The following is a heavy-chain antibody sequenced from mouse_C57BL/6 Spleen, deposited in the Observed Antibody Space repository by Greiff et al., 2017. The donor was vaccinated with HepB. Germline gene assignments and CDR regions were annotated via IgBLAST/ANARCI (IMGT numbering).Heavy chain of an antibody. CDR1: GYTFTSYW. V-gene: IGHV1-59*01. J-gene: IGHJ4*01. D-gene: IGHD4-1*01. Sequence: QVQLQQPGAELVRPGTSVKLSCKASGYTFTSYWMHWVKQRPGQGLEWIGVIDPSDSYTNYNQKFKGKATLTVDTSSSPAYMQLSSLTSEDSAVYYCARREPNCYAMDYWGQGTSVTVSS. CDR3: ARREPNCYAMDY. CDR2: IDPSDSYT.